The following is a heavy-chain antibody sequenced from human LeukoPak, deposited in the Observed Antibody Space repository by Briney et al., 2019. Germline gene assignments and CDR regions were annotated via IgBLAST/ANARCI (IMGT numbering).Heavy chain of an antibody. Sequence: SETLSLTCTVSGGSISSYYWSWIRQPPGKGLEWIGYIYYSGSTNYNPSLKSRVTISVDTSKNQFSLKLSSVTAADTAVYYCARGPVGATLFDYWGQGTLVTVSS. J-gene: IGHJ4*02. CDR1: GGSISSYY. V-gene: IGHV4-59*12. CDR2: IYYSGST. D-gene: IGHD1-26*01. CDR3: ARGPVGATLFDY.